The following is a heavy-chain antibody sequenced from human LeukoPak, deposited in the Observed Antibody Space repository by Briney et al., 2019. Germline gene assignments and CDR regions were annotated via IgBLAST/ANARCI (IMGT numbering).Heavy chain of an antibody. Sequence: PGGSXXXXCXXSGFTFSTCAMTWVRQAPGKGLEXVSAISRSRSGTYYADSVKGRFTISRDNPKNTLYLQMNSLRAEDTAVYYCAKEFRAYTRTIEYWGQGTLVTVSS. CDR3: AKEFRAYTRTIEY. CDR1: GFTFSTCA. D-gene: IGHD1-14*01. CDR2: ISRSRSGT. V-gene: IGHV3-23*01. J-gene: IGHJ4*02.